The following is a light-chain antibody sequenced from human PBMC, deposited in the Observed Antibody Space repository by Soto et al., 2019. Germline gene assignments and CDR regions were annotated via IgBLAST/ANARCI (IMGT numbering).Light chain of an antibody. J-gene: IGLJ7*01. V-gene: IGLV2-23*01. CDR2: EGS. CDR3: CSYAGSSTFV. Sequence: QSALTQPASVSGSPGQSITISCTGTSSDVGIYNLVSWYQHHPGKAPKLMIYEGSKRPSGVSNRFSGSKSGNTASLTISGLQTEDEAVYYCCSYAGSSTFVFGTGTQLTVL. CDR1: SSDVGIYNL.